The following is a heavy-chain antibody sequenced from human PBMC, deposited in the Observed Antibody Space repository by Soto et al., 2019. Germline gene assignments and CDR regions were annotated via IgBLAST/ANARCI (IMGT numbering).Heavy chain of an antibody. D-gene: IGHD4-17*01. V-gene: IGHV4-30-4*01. CDR1: DSAISSGDYY. J-gene: IGHJ4*02. Sequence: PSETLSHTCTVSDSAISSGDYYWSWIRQPPGKGLEWIGYIYYSGSTYYNPSLKSRVTISVDTSKNQFSLKLSSVTAADTAVYYCARGQSTVVTPIDYWGQGTLVTVSS. CDR3: ARGQSTVVTPIDY. CDR2: IYYSGST.